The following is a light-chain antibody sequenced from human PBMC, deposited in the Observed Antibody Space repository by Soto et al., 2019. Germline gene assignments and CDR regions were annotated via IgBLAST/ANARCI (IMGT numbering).Light chain of an antibody. V-gene: IGLV2-8*01. J-gene: IGLJ2*01. Sequence: QLVLTQPPSASGTPGQSVTISCTGTSSDVGGYYYVSWYQQHPGKAPKLIIYEVSKRPSGVPDRFPGSKSGNTASLTVSGLQAEDEADYYCSSYAGSNSFVVFGGGTKLTVL. CDR3: SSYAGSNSFVV. CDR2: EVS. CDR1: SSDVGGYYY.